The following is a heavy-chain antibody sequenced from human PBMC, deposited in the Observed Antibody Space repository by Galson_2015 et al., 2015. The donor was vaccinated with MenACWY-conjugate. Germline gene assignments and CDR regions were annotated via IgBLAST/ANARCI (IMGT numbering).Heavy chain of an antibody. CDR1: GYRFTSSG. J-gene: IGHJ4*02. CDR3: ARGTSSGYGLDY. D-gene: IGHD3-22*01. CDR2: ISTYNGET. Sequence: SVKVSCKASGYRFTSSGISWVRQAPGQGLEWMGWISTYNGETNYAQNLQGRVTMTTDKYTTTAYMELRSLRPDDTAVCYCARGTSSGYGLDYWGQGTQVTVSS. V-gene: IGHV1-18*01.